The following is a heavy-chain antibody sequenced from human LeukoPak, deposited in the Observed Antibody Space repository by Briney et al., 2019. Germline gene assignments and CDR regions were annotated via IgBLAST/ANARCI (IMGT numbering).Heavy chain of an antibody. V-gene: IGHV3-30*04. Sequence: GGSLRLSCAASGFTFSSYAMSWVRQAPGKGLEWVAFISYDGSNKYYADSVKGRFTISRDNPKNTLYLQMNSLRDEDTAVFYCAKEAYGAVAGFDYWGQGTLVTVSS. D-gene: IGHD6-19*01. CDR3: AKEAYGAVAGFDY. J-gene: IGHJ4*02. CDR1: GFTFSSYA. CDR2: ISYDGSNK.